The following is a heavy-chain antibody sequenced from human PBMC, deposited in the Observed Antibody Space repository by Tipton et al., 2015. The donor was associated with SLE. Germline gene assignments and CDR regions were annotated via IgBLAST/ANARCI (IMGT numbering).Heavy chain of an antibody. J-gene: IGHJ3*02. CDR2: IYHSGST. D-gene: IGHD7-27*01. CDR3: ARDVPSLLTGDRWDAFDI. Sequence: TLSLTCAVSGGSISSSNWWSWVRQPPGKGLEWIGEIYHSGSTNYNPSLKSRVTISVDKSKNQFSLKLSSVTAADTAVYYCARDVPSLLTGDRWDAFDIWGQGTMFTVSS. V-gene: IGHV4-4*02. CDR1: GGSISSSNW.